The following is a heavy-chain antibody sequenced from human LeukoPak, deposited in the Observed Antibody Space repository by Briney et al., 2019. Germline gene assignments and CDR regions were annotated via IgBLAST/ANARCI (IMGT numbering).Heavy chain of an antibody. CDR3: ARGRQTPYYYYYYMDV. Sequence: SETLSLTCTVSGGSISSGSYYWSWIRQPAGKGLEWIGRIYTSGSTNYNPSLKGRVTISVDTSKNQFSLKLSSVTAADTAVHYCARGRQTPYYYYYYMDVWGKGTTVTVSS. V-gene: IGHV4-61*02. D-gene: IGHD4-23*01. J-gene: IGHJ6*03. CDR2: IYTSGST. CDR1: GGSISSGSYY.